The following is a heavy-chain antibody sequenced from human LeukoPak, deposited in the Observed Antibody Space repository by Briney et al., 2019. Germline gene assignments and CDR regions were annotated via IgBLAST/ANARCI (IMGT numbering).Heavy chain of an antibody. CDR3: VSFYETY. CDR2: INSDGSWT. D-gene: IGHD2/OR15-2a*01. Sequence: PGGSLRLSCAASGFTFNTHAMTWVRQAPGKGLVWVSHINSDGSWTSYADSVKGRFTISKDNAKNTVYLQMNNLRAEDTAVYYCVSFYETYWGRGTLVTVSS. CDR1: GFTFNTHA. J-gene: IGHJ4*02. V-gene: IGHV3-74*01.